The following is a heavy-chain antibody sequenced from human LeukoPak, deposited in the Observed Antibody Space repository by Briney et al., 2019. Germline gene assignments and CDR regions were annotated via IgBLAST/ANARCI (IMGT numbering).Heavy chain of an antibody. CDR1: GFTFDDYA. CDR2: ISWDGGGT. V-gene: IGHV3-43D*03. CDR3: AKDMAAYYYASGNIDY. J-gene: IGHJ4*02. Sequence: GGSLRLSCAASGFTFDDYAMHWVRQAPGKGLEWVSLISWDGGGTYYADTVKGRFTIPRDNSKNSLYLQMNSLRAEDTALYYCAKDMAAYYYASGNIDYWGQGTLVTVSS. D-gene: IGHD3-10*01.